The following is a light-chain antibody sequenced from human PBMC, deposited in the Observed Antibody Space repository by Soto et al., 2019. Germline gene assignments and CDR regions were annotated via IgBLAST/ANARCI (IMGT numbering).Light chain of an antibody. CDR3: QSYDNILSGPL. J-gene: IGLJ3*02. CDR1: GSNVGASYD. Sequence: QSVLTQPPSVSGAPGQTITMSCTGSGSNVGASYDVHWYQVLPGAGPRLLIYKKNNRPSGVPDRFSGSKSGTSASLAITGLRAEDEADYYCQSYDNILSGPLFGGGTKLTVL. CDR2: KKN. V-gene: IGLV1-40*01.